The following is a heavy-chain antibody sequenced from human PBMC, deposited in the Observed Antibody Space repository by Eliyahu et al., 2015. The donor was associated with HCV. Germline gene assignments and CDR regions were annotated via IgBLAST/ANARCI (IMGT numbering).Heavy chain of an antibody. CDR1: GFTFSDYY. D-gene: IGHD2-15*01. CDR3: ARGDCSGGSCYYYYYYGMDV. J-gene: IGHJ6*02. CDR2: ISSSGSTI. V-gene: IGHV3-11*01. Sequence: QVQLVESGGGLVKPGGSLRLSCAASGFTFSDYYXXWIRQAPGKGLEWVSYISSSGSTIYYADSVKGRFTISRDNAKNSLYLQMNSLRAEDTAVYYCARGDCSGGSCYYYYYYGMDVWGQGTTVTVSS.